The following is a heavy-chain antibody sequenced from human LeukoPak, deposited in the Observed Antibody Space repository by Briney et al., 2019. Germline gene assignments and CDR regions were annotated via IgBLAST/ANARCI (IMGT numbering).Heavy chain of an antibody. CDR3: ARPSRWLQYLYFDY. D-gene: IGHD5-24*01. V-gene: IGHV1-3*01. J-gene: IGHJ4*02. CDR1: GYTFTSYA. Sequence: ASVKVSCKASGYTFTSYAMHWVRQAPGQRLEWMGWINAGNGNTKYSQKFQGRVTITRDTSASTAYMELSSLRSEDTAVYYCARPSRWLQYLYFDYWGQGTLVTVSS. CDR2: INAGNGNT.